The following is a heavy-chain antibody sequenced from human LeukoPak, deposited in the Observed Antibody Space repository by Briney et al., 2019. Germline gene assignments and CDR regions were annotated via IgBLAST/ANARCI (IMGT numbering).Heavy chain of an antibody. CDR2: IYSGGST. CDR3: ARDLSGSYFFDY. V-gene: IGHV3-66*02. D-gene: IGHD1-26*01. J-gene: IGHJ4*02. Sequence: PGGSLRLSCAASGFTVSSNYMSWVRQAPGKGLEWVSVIYSGGSTYYADSVKGRFTISRDNSKNALYLQMNSLRAEDTAVYHCARDLSGSYFFDYWGQGTLVTVSS. CDR1: GFTVSSNY.